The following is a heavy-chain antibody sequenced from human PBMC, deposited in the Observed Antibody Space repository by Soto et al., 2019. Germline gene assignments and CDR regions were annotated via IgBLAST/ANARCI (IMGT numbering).Heavy chain of an antibody. Sequence: GASVKVSCKASGYSFTTYGIFWVRQAPGQGLEWMGWISPYNGKTNYAQNLQGRVSMTTDTSTTTAYMDHVDSATYYCALIKDCSRTDCFLASFDPWGREPWSPSPQ. CDR1: GYSFTTYG. D-gene: IGHD2-2*01. V-gene: IGHV1-18*01. CDR3: CSRTDCFLASFDP. CDR2: ISPYNGKT. J-gene: IGHJ5*02.